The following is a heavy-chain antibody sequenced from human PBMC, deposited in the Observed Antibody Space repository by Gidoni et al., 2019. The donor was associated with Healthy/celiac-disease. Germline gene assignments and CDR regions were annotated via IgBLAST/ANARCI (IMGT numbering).Heavy chain of an antibody. CDR3: TADIAVYSIGGFGIDY. D-gene: IGHD3-3*01. J-gene: IGHJ4*02. V-gene: IGHV3-15*01. CDR1: GFTFSNAW. CDR2: SKSKTDGGTT. Sequence: EVQLVESGGGLVKPGGSLRLSCAASGFTFSNAWRSWVRQAPGKGMEWVGRSKSKTDGGTTDYAAPVKGRFTISSEDSKNTLYLQMNSLKTEDTAVYYCTADIAVYSIGGFGIDYWGQGTLVTVSS.